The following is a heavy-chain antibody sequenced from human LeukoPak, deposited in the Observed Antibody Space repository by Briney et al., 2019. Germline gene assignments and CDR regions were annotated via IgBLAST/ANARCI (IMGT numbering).Heavy chain of an antibody. Sequence: SETLSLTCTVSGGSISSSSYYWGWIRQPPGKGLEWIGTMHYRGNTYYNPSLKSRATISVDTSKTQFSLRLSSVTAADTAVYYCARHGIRNYGMDVWGQGTTVTVSS. CDR1: GGSISSSSYY. D-gene: IGHD1-26*01. CDR2: MHYRGNT. CDR3: ARHGIRNYGMDV. V-gene: IGHV4-39*01. J-gene: IGHJ6*02.